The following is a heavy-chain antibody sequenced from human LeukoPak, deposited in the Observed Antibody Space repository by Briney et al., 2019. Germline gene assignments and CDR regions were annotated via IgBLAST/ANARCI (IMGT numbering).Heavy chain of an antibody. CDR2: ISYDGSNK. CDR1: GFTFSSYA. Sequence: PGGSLRLSCAASGFTFSSYAMHWVRQAPGKGLEWVAVISYDGSNKYYADSVKGRFTISRDNSKNTLYLQMNSLRAEGTAVYYCARDPRNYVQPLGFDYWGQGTLVTVSS. D-gene: IGHD4-11*01. J-gene: IGHJ4*02. CDR3: ARDPRNYVQPLGFDY. V-gene: IGHV3-30*04.